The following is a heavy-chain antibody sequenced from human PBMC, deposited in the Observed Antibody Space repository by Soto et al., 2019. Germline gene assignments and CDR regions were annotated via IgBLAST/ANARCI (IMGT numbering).Heavy chain of an antibody. CDR1: GGSISSGGYY. V-gene: IGHV4-31*03. CDR3: ARGKFDVEDAFDI. Sequence: SETLSLTCTVSGGSISSGGYYWSWIRQHPGKGLEWIGYIYYSGSTYYNPSLKSRVTISVDTSKNQFSLKLSSVTAADTAVYYCARGKFDVEDAFDIWGQGTMVTVSS. D-gene: IGHD3-3*01. CDR2: IYYSGST. J-gene: IGHJ3*02.